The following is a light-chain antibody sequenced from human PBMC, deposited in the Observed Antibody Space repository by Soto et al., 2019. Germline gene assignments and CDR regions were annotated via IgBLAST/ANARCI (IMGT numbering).Light chain of an antibody. J-gene: IGKJ2*01. CDR3: QQYGSFWT. CDR2: DAS. CDR1: QSISRW. Sequence: DIQMTQSPSALSASVGDRVTVTCRASQSISRWLAWFQQKPGKAPKLLIYDASTLESGVSSRFSGSGSGTEFTLTISSLQPDDFATYYCQQYGSFWTFGQGTKVDIK. V-gene: IGKV1-5*01.